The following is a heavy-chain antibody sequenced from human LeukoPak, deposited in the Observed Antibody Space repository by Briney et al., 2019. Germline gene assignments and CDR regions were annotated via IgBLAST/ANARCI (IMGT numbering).Heavy chain of an antibody. CDR2: ISQDGGVK. CDR1: GFTFSSYW. V-gene: IGHV3-7*03. D-gene: IGHD2-2*01. CDR3: ARTVVVVVCASDYFDY. J-gene: IGHJ4*02. Sequence: PGGSLRLSCAASGFTFSSYWMNWVRQAPGKGVEWVAHISQDGGVKYYMDSAKGRFTLSRDNAKSSLYLQMNSLRVEHTAMYFCARTVVVVVCASDYFDYWGQGTLVTVSS.